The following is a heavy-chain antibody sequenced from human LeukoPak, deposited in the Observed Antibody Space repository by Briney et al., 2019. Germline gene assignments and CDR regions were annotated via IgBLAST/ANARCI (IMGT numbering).Heavy chain of an antibody. Sequence: PGGSLRLSCAASGFTFSSYGMHWVRQAPGKGLEWVAFIRYDGSNKYYVDSVKGRFAISRDNSKNTLYLQMNSLRAEDTAVYYCAKAPQYYYYYYMDVWGKGTTVTISS. CDR1: GFTFSSYG. CDR3: AKAPQYYYYYYMDV. V-gene: IGHV3-30*02. CDR2: IRYDGSNK. J-gene: IGHJ6*03.